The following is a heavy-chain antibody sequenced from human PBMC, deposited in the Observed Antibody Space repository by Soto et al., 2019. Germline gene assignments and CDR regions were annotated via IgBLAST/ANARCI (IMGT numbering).Heavy chain of an antibody. V-gene: IGHV3-48*02. CDR1: GFTFSSYS. CDR3: ASSPEYSYGLYYYYGMDV. J-gene: IGHJ6*02. D-gene: IGHD5-18*01. CDR2: ISSSSSTI. Sequence: EVQLVESGGGLVQPGGSLRLSCAASGFTFSSYSMNWVRQAPGKGLEWVTYISSSSSTIYYADSVKGRFTISRDNAKNSLYLQMNSLRDEDTAVYYCASSPEYSYGLYYYYGMDVWGQGTTVTVSS.